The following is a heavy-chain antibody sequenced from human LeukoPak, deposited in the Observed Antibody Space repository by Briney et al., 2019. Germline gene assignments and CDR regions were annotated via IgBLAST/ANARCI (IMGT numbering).Heavy chain of an antibody. CDR3: ARDVAAAGIGDFDY. CDR1: GGSISSSSYY. V-gene: IGHV4-39*07. Sequence: SETLSLTCTVSGGSISSSSYYWGWIRQPPGKGLEWIGSIYYNGTSYYNPSLKSRVTISIDTSKNQFSLKLSSVTAADTAVYYCARDVAAAGIGDFDYWGQGTLVTVSS. J-gene: IGHJ4*02. D-gene: IGHD6-13*01. CDR2: IYYNGTS.